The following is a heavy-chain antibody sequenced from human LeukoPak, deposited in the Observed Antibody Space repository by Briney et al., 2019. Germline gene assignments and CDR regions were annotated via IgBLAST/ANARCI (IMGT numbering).Heavy chain of an antibody. V-gene: IGHV3-53*01. J-gene: IGHJ3*02. CDR2: IYSGGST. D-gene: IGHD4-17*01. CDR1: GFTVSSNY. CDR3: ARDDDYGDYGGRAFDI. Sequence: TGGSLRLSCAASGFTVSSNYMSWIRQAPGKGLEWVSVIYSGGSTYYADSVKGRFTISRDNSKNTLYLQMNSLRAGDTAVYYCARDDDYGDYGGRAFDIWGQGTMVTVSS.